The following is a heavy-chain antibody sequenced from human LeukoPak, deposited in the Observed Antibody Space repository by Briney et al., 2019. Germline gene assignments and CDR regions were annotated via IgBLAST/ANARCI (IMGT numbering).Heavy chain of an antibody. V-gene: IGHV1-69*05. J-gene: IGHJ4*02. CDR2: IIPIFGTA. CDR3: ARFIVVPAAIGYFDY. CDR1: GYTLTELS. Sequence: SVKVSCKVSGYTLTELSMHWVRQAPGQGLEWMGGIIPIFGTANYAQKFQGRVTITTDESTSTAYMELSSLRSEDTAVYYCARFIVVPAAIGYFDYWGQGTLVTVSS. D-gene: IGHD2-2*02.